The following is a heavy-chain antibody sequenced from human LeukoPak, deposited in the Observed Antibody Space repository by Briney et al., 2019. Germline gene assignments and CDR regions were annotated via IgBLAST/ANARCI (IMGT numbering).Heavy chain of an antibody. D-gene: IGHD3-10*01. V-gene: IGHV4-34*01. CDR3: ARRSGYYYGSGSYWRFDP. CDR2: INHSGST. CDR1: GGSFSGYY. Sequence: KPSETLSLTCAVNGGSFSGYYWSWIRQPPGKGLEWIGEINHSGSTNYNPSLKSRVTISVDTSKNQFSLKLSSVTAADTAVYYCARRSGYYYGSGSYWRFDPWGQGTLVTVSS. J-gene: IGHJ5*02.